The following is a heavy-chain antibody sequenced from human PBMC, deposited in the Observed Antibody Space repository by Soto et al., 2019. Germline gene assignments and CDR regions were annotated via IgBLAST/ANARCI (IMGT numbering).Heavy chain of an antibody. J-gene: IGHJ6*02. CDR3: ARDREAGYSFYYGMDV. CDR1: GADINTYS. D-gene: IGHD5-12*01. V-gene: IGHV4-4*07. CDR2: IYTSAII. Sequence: SETLSLTCSVSGADINTYSCTWIRQPAWKGLEWIGRIYTSAIINYNPSLKGRVTLSVDTSTNQVSLRLASVTAADTAIYYCARDREAGYSFYYGMDVWGQGTTVTVSS.